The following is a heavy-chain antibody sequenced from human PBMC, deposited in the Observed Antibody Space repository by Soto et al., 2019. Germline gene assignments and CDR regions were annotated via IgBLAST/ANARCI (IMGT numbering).Heavy chain of an antibody. J-gene: IGHJ4*02. CDR3: ASPVYGVFDY. D-gene: IGHD4-17*01. V-gene: IGHV3-30-3*01. CDR1: GFTFSTYP. CDR2: ISYDGSNK. Sequence: QVQLVESGGGVVQPGRSLRLSCAASGFTFSTYPMHWVRQAPGKGLEWVAGISYDGSNKYYADSVKGRFTISRDNSKNTLYMQMNSLRAEDTAVYYCASPVYGVFDYWGQGTLVTVSS.